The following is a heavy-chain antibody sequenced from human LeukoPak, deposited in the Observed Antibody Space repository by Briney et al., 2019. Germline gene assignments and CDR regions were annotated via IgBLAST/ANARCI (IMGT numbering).Heavy chain of an antibody. D-gene: IGHD3-22*01. V-gene: IGHV4-30-4*08. Sequence: KPSETLSLTCTVSGGSISSGGYYWSWIRQHPGKGLEWIGYIYYSGSTYYNPSLKSRVTISVDTSKNQFSLKLSSVTAADTAVYYCALSYDSKGGHSDAFDIWGQGTMVTVSS. CDR2: IYYSGST. J-gene: IGHJ3*02. CDR3: ALSYDSKGGHSDAFDI. CDR1: GGSISSGGYY.